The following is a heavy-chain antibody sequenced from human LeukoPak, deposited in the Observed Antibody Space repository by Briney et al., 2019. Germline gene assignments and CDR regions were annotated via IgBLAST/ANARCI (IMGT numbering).Heavy chain of an antibody. D-gene: IGHD2-2*01. CDR1: GGSFSGYY. CDR2: INHSGST. V-gene: IGHV4-34*01. CDR3: ARGLGYCSSTSCYWHYFDY. Sequence: SETLSLTCAVYGGSFSGYYWSWIRQPPGKGLEWIGEINHSGSTNYNPSLKSRVTISVDTSKNQLSLKLSSVTAADTAVYYCARGLGYCSSTSCYWHYFDYWGQGTLVTVSS. J-gene: IGHJ4*02.